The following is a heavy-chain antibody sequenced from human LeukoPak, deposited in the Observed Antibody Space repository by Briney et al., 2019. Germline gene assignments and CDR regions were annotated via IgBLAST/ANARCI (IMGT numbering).Heavy chain of an antibody. CDR2: ISASGDTT. V-gene: IGHV3-23*01. D-gene: IGHD3-10*01. CDR3: AREGYRGDFDY. CDR1: GFTFSIYG. J-gene: IGHJ4*02. Sequence: GGSLRLSCAASGFTFSIYGMTWVRQAPGKGLEWVSGISASGDTTYYADSVKGRFTISRDNSKNTLYLQMNSLRAEDTAVYYCAREGYRGDFDYWGQGTLVTVSS.